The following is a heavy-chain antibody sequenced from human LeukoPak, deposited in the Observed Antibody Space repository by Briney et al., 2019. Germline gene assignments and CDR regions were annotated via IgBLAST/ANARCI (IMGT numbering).Heavy chain of an antibody. CDR1: GGSISSYY. CDR3: ASHSGYDSIDY. Sequence: SETLSLTCTVSGGSISSYYWSWIRQPPGKGLEWIGYTYYNPSLKSRVTISVDTSKNQFSLKLSSVTAADTAVYYCASHSGYDSIDYWGQGTLVTVSS. J-gene: IGHJ4*02. D-gene: IGHD5-12*01. CDR2: TYY. V-gene: IGHV4-59*01.